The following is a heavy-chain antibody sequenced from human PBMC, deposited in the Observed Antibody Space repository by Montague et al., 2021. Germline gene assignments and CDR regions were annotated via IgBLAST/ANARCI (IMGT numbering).Heavy chain of an antibody. Sequence: CAISEDSVSSNTAAWNWIRQSPSRGLEWLGRTYCRSKWYNDYAVSVKSRMTISPDTSKNQFSLQLNSVTPEDTAVYYCTRSTTLSRSRSFDSWGQGTLVTVSS. CDR1: EDSVSSNTAA. J-gene: IGHJ4*02. D-gene: IGHD6-13*01. CDR3: TRSTTLSRSRSFDS. V-gene: IGHV6-1*01. CDR2: TYCRSKWYN.